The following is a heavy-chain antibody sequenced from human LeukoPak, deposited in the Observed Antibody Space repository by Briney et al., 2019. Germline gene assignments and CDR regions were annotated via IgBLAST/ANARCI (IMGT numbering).Heavy chain of an antibody. CDR3: ARGRYDSTRLSADYYYYMDV. CDR2: IYTSGST. D-gene: IGHD1-20*01. Sequence: SETLSLTCTVSGGSITGYYWSWIRQPAGKGLEWIGRIYTSGSTIYNPSLKSRVTMPVDTSKNQFSLRLSSVTAADTAVYYCARGRYDSTRLSADYYYYMDVWGKGTTVTVSS. V-gene: IGHV4-4*07. J-gene: IGHJ6*03. CDR1: GGSITGYY.